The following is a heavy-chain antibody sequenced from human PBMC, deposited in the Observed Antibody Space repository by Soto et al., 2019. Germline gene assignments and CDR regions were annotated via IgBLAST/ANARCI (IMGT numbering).Heavy chain of an antibody. D-gene: IGHD3-16*01. CDR1: GFTFSSYD. V-gene: IGHV3-13*01. J-gene: IGHJ4*02. Sequence: EVQLVESGGDLVQPGGSLRLSCAASGFTFSSYDFHWVRQATGKGLEWVSGIGTAGDTYYAGSVKGRFIMSRENAKNSLYLQMNSQRAGDTAVYYCTRGADGFDYWGQGTLVTVSS. CDR2: IGTAGDT. CDR3: TRGADGFDY.